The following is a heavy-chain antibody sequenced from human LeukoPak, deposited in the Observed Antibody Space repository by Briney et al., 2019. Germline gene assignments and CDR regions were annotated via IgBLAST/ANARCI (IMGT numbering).Heavy chain of an antibody. J-gene: IGHJ5*02. CDR2: ISAYNGNT. CDR1: GYTFTSYA. Sequence: ASVKVSCKASGYTFTSYAMNWVRQAPGQGLEWMGWISAYNGNTNYAQKLQGRVTMTTDTSTSTAYMELRSLRSDDTAVYYCARDRGPRNYDILTGYYTWFDPWGQGTLVTVSS. V-gene: IGHV1-18*01. D-gene: IGHD3-9*01. CDR3: ARDRGPRNYDILTGYYTWFDP.